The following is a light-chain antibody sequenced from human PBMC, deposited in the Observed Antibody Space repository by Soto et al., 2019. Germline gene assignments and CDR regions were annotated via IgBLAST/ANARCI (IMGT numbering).Light chain of an antibody. CDR2: EAS. V-gene: IGLV2-8*01. J-gene: IGLJ1*01. Sequence: QSVLTQPPSASGSPGQSVTISCTGTSSDVGGYNYVSWYQQHPGKAPKLMIYEASERPSGVPDRFSGSKSSNTASLTVSGLQAEDEADYYCSSYAGSNNFVFGTGTKVTVL. CDR3: SSYAGSNNFV. CDR1: SSDVGGYNY.